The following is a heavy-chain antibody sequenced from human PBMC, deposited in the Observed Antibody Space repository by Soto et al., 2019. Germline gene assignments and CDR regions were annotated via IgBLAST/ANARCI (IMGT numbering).Heavy chain of an antibody. CDR2: IIPILGTA. D-gene: IGHD5-18*01. V-gene: IGHV1-69*13. CDR1: GGTFGSYA. CDR3: ARGGLTAMAQYYFDY. J-gene: IGHJ4*02. Sequence: SLKVSCKASGGTFGSYAMSWVRQAPGQGLEWMGGIIPILGTANYAQKFQGRVTITADESTSTAYMELSSLRSEDTAVYYCARGGLTAMAQYYFDYWGQGTLVTGSS.